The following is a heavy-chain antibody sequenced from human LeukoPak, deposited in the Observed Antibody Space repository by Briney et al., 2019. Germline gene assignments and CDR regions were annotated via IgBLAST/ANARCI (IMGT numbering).Heavy chain of an antibody. CDR3: ARGPGSSWYGNFSSEYYHYMDL. CDR2: IYYSGST. J-gene: IGHJ6*03. D-gene: IGHD6-13*01. Sequence: PSETLSLTCTVSGGSISTYYWSWIRQPPGRGLGWIGYIYYSGSTNYNPSLKSRVTISVDTSKNQFSLKLSSVTAADTAVYYCARGPGSSWYGNFSSEYYHYMDLWGKGTTVTISS. CDR1: GGSISTYY. V-gene: IGHV4-59*13.